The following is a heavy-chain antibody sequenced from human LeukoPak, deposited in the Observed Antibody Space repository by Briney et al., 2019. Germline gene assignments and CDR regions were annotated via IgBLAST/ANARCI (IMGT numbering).Heavy chain of an antibody. V-gene: IGHV1-18*01. CDR2: ISAYNGNT. D-gene: IGHD4-17*01. J-gene: IGHJ5*02. CDR3: ARDRRPTVTTNWFDP. Sequence: ASVKVSCKASGGTFSKYTISWVRQRPGQGLEWMGWISAYNGNTNYAQKLQGRVTMTTDTSTSTAYMELRSLRSDDTAVYYCARDRRPTVTTNWFDPWGQGTLVTVSS. CDR1: GGTFSKYT.